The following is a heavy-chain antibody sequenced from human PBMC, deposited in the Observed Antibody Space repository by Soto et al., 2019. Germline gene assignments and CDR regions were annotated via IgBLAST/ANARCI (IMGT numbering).Heavy chain of an antibody. D-gene: IGHD6-13*01. CDR1: GDSVSSNSAA. Sequence: KQSQTLSLTCAISGDSVSSNSAAWNWIRQSPSRGLEWLGRTYYRSKWYNDYAVSVKSRITINPDTSKNQFSLQLNSVTPEDTAVYYCAREVPTLAAAGYRGDFQHWGQGTLVTVSS. CDR3: AREVPTLAAAGYRGDFQH. V-gene: IGHV6-1*01. CDR2: TYYRSKWYN. J-gene: IGHJ1*01.